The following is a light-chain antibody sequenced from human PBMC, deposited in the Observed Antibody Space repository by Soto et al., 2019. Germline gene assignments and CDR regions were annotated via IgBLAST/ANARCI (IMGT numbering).Light chain of an antibody. J-gene: IGKJ1*01. CDR1: QSISSR. V-gene: IGKV1-5*01. Sequence: DIQMTQSAATLSVSFGDRVTITCRASQSISSRLAWYQQKPGKAPKFLVYDASNLESGVPSRFSGSGSGTEFTLTISSLKPDDFATYYCQQFAISTTFGQGTKVDIK. CDR3: QQFAISTT. CDR2: DAS.